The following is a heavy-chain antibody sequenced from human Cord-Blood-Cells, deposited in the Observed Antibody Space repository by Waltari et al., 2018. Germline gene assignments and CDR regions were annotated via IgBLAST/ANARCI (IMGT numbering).Heavy chain of an antibody. V-gene: IGHV1-2*04. CDR3: ARALLPVLGSPADY. CDR1: GYTFTGYY. CDR2: INPNSGGT. J-gene: IGHJ4*02. Sequence: QVQLVQSGAEVKKPGASVTVSCKASGYTFTGYYMHWVGPPPGQWLEWMGWINPNSGGTNYAQKFQGWVTMTRDTSISTAYMELSRLRSDDTAVYYCARALLPVLGSPADYWGQGTLVTVSS. D-gene: IGHD2-8*02.